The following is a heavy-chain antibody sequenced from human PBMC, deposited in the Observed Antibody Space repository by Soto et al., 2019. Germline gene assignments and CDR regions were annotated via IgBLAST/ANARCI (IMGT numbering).Heavy chain of an antibody. Sequence: GEALKISCKGSGYSFSGYLISWVRQMPGKGLGGMGRIDPSDSYTNYSPSFQGHVTISADKSISTAYLQWSSLKASDTAMYYCARRGHCSGGSCYSHYYYYGMDVWGQGTTVTVSS. V-gene: IGHV5-10-1*01. CDR1: GYSFSGYL. CDR3: ARRGHCSGGSCYSHYYYYGMDV. D-gene: IGHD2-15*01. CDR2: IDPSDSYT. J-gene: IGHJ6*02.